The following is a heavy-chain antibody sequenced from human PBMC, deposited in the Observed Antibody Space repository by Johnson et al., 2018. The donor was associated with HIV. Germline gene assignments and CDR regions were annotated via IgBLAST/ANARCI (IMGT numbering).Heavy chain of an antibody. CDR1: GFTFSSYW. CDR3: GSLGDGHQKGAFEI. V-gene: IGHV3-7*02. D-gene: IGHD3-16*01. J-gene: IGHJ3*02. Sequence: VQLVESGGGVVQPGRSLRLSCAASGFTFSSYWMSWVRQAPGKGLEWVANIKQDGSEKYYVDSVKGRFSISRDNAKSSLYLQMNSLRAEDTAVYFCGSLGDGHQKGAFEIWGQGTMVTVSS. CDR2: IKQDGSEK.